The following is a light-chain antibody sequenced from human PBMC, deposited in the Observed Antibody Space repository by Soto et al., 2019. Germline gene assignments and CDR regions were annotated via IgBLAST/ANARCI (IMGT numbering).Light chain of an antibody. Sequence: QSALTQPPSVSGTPGQRVSISCSGDSSTFANNYVHWYQQVPGAAPKLLMYRTDQRPSGVPERFSDSKSGTSASLTISGLRPEDEAQYYCAAYTGNWNGPVFGGGTKLTVL. CDR3: AAYTGNWNGPV. J-gene: IGLJ2*01. CDR1: SSTFANNY. V-gene: IGLV1-47*01. CDR2: RTD.